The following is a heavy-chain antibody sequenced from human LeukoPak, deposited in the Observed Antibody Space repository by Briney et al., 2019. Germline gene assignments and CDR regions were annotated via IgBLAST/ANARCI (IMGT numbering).Heavy chain of an antibody. Sequence: GGSLRLSCAASGFTFSGSAMHWVRQASGKGLEWVGRIRSKANSYATAYAASVKGRFTISRDDSKNTAYLQMNSLKTEDTAVYYCTFTPGYSGYDGGLWGQGTLVTASS. CDR1: GFTFSGSA. J-gene: IGHJ4*02. V-gene: IGHV3-73*01. D-gene: IGHD5-12*01. CDR3: TFTPGYSGYDGGL. CDR2: IRSKANSYAT.